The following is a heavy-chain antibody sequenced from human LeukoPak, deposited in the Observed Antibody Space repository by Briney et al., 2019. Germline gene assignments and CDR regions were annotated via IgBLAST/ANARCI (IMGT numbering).Heavy chain of an antibody. CDR1: GFTVSNNY. CDR3: ASHAAEQWLVDAFDI. J-gene: IGHJ3*02. D-gene: IGHD6-19*01. CDR2: IYSGDNT. Sequence: GGSLRLSCAASGFTVSNNYMSWVRQAPGKGLEWVSVIYSGDNTYYAESVKGRFTISRDNSKNTLYLQMNSLRAEDTAVYYCASHAAEQWLVDAFDIWGQGTMVSVSS. V-gene: IGHV3-66*02.